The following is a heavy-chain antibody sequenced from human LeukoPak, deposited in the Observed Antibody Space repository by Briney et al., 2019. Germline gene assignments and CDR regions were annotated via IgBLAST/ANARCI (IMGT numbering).Heavy chain of an antibody. CDR1: GFTFSSYA. CDR2: IYSGGNT. J-gene: IGHJ4*02. V-gene: IGHV3-53*01. CDR3: ARDRVNWNDVGGLFDY. Sequence: GGSLRLSCAASGFTFSSYAINWVRQAPGKGLEWVSVIYSGGNTYYADSVKGRFTISRDISKNTLYLPMDSLSAEDTAVYYCARDRVNWNDVGGLFDYWGQGTLVTVSS. D-gene: IGHD1-1*01.